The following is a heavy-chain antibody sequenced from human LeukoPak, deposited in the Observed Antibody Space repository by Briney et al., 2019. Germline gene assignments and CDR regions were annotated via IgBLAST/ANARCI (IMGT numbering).Heavy chain of an antibody. V-gene: IGHV4-4*07. CDR3: ARDPSYSSSEGPSWFDP. CDR1: GGSISSYY. D-gene: IGHD6-13*01. J-gene: IGHJ5*02. Sequence: SETLSLTCSVPGGSISSYYRSWIRQPSGKGLEWIGRIYVSGTTNYNPSLKSRVTISVDRSKNQFSLKLSSVTAADTAVYYCARDPSYSSSEGPSWFDPWGQGTLVTVSS. CDR2: IYVSGTT.